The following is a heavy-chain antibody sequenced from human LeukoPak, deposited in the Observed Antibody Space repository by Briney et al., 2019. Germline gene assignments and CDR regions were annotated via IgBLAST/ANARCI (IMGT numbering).Heavy chain of an antibody. CDR2: ICTSGTA. CDR3: ARGYGSGSYST. V-gene: IGHV4-4*07. J-gene: IGHJ5*01. Sequence: SETLSLTCSISGGSIGSSYFSWIRQPAGKGLEWIGRICTSGTAIYNPSLESRVSMSIDTATNQFSLRVNSVTAADTAVYFCARGYGSGSYSTWGHGALVSVSS. CDR1: GGSIGSSY. D-gene: IGHD3-10*01.